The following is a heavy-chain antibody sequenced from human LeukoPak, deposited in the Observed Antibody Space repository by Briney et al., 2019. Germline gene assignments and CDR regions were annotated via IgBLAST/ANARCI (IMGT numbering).Heavy chain of an antibody. CDR3: ARGGIAVAGNILDY. J-gene: IGHJ4*02. CDR2: ISSSSSTI. Sequence: PGGSLRLSCAASGFTFSSYSMNWVRQAPGKGLEWVSYISSSSSTIYYADSVKGRFTISRDNAKNSLYLQMNSLRAEDTAVYYCARGGIAVAGNILDYWGQGTLVTVSS. D-gene: IGHD6-19*01. V-gene: IGHV3-48*01. CDR1: GFTFSSYS.